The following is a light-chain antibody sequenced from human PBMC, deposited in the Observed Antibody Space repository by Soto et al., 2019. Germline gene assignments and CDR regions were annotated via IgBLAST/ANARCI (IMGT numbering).Light chain of an antibody. Sequence: EIVLTQSPGTLSFSLGERATLSCRASQSVSSNYLAWYQQKAGQAPRLLIYEASSRATGIPDRFSGSGSGTDFTLAISRLEPEDFAVYYCQQYSSPPETFGQGTKVEIK. CDR2: EAS. CDR1: QSVSSNY. J-gene: IGKJ1*01. V-gene: IGKV3-20*01. CDR3: QQYSSPPET.